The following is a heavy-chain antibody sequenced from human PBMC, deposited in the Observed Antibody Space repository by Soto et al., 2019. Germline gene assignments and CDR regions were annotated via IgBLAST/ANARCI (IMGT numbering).Heavy chain of an antibody. D-gene: IGHD3-3*01. V-gene: IGHV3-23*01. Sequence: GGSLRLSCAASGFTFSSYAMSWVRQAPGKGLEWVSAISGSGGSTYYADSVKGRFTISRDNSKNTLYLQMNSLRAEDTAVYYCAKARSPRVYYYGMDVWGQGTTVTVAS. CDR2: ISGSGGST. CDR3: AKARSPRVYYYGMDV. J-gene: IGHJ6*02. CDR1: GFTFSSYA.